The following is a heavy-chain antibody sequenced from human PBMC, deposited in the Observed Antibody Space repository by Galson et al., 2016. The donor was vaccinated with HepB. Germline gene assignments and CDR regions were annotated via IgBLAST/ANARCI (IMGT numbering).Heavy chain of an antibody. V-gene: IGHV3-30*18. Sequence: SLRLSCAASGFTFSSYGMHWVRQAPGKGLEWVAVISYDGSNKYYADSVKGRFTISRDNSKNTLYLQMNSLTAGDTAVYFCAKSDILAGYSAFDYWGQGTLVTVSS. CDR3: AKSDILAGYSAFDY. CDR1: GFTFSSYG. J-gene: IGHJ4*02. CDR2: ISYDGSNK. D-gene: IGHD3-9*01.